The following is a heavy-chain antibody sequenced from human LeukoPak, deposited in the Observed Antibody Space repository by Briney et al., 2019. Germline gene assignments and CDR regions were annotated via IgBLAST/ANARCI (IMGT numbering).Heavy chain of an antibody. J-gene: IGHJ6*02. CDR2: ISGSGGST. D-gene: IGHD6-13*01. CDR1: GFTFTSYA. Sequence: PGGSLRLSCAASGFTFTSYAMSWVRQAPGKGLEWVSAISGSGGSTCYADSVKGRFTIARDNSKNTLYLQMNSLRGEDTAVYYCAKERASSSWKGMDVCGQGTTVTVSS. V-gene: IGHV3-23*01. CDR3: AKERASSSWKGMDV.